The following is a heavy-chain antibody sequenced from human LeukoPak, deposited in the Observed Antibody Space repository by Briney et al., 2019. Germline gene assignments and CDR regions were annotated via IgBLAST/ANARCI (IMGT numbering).Heavy chain of an antibody. CDR2: TSYDGSKK. Sequence: GGSLRLSCTGSGFTFSLYAMHWVRQAPGKGLEWVAFTSYDGSKKYYADSVKGRFTISRDNSENTLFLHINSLRADDTAMYYCARSPQRDYFDYWGQGTLVTVSS. J-gene: IGHJ4*02. CDR1: GFTFSLYA. V-gene: IGHV3-30-3*01. CDR3: ARSPQRDYFDY.